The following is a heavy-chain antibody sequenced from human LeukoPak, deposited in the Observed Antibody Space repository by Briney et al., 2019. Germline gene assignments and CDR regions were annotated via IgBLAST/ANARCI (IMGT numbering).Heavy chain of an antibody. Sequence: GASVKVSCKASGYTFTSYDINWVRQATGQGLEWMGWINPNSGGTNYAQKFQGRVTMTRDTSISTAYMELSRLRSDDTAVYYCARTLDGDYVWGSYPGDAFDIWGQGTMVTVSS. CDR1: GYTFTSYD. CDR3: ARTLDGDYVWGSYPGDAFDI. J-gene: IGHJ3*02. D-gene: IGHD3-16*02. V-gene: IGHV1-2*02. CDR2: INPNSGGT.